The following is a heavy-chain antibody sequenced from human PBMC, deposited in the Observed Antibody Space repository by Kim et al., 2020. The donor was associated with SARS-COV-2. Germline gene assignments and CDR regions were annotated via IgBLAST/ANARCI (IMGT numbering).Heavy chain of an antibody. D-gene: IGHD6-19*01. Sequence: PVKGRFTISRDDSKNTLYLQMNSLKTEDTAVYYCTTPYHSSGLSYYGMDVWGQGTTVTVSS. V-gene: IGHV3-15*01. J-gene: IGHJ6*02. CDR3: TTPYHSSGLSYYGMDV.